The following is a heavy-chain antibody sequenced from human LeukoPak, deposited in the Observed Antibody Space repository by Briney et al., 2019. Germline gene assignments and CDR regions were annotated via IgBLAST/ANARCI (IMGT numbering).Heavy chain of an antibody. J-gene: IGHJ4*02. Sequence: SETLSLTCTVSGVSISSSHWWNWVRQAPGKELDWVGEISHAGRSKYNPSLKNRVTISKDNSKNQFSLTLKSVTAADTATYYCTRSWGWWSLDYWGLGALVIVSS. CDR2: ISHAGRS. CDR1: GVSISSSHW. CDR3: TRSWGWWSLDY. V-gene: IGHV4-4*02. D-gene: IGHD2-8*02.